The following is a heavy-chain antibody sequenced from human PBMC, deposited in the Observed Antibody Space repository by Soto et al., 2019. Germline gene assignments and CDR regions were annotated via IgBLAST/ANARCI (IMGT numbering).Heavy chain of an antibody. J-gene: IGHJ6*03. CDR1: GGSFSGYY. Sequence: SETLSLTCAVYGGSFSGYYWSWIRQPPGKGLEWIGEINHSGSTNYNPSLKSRVTISVDTSKNQFSLKLSSVTAEDTAVYYCARGGDYGERDYYYYMDVWGKGTTVTVSS. D-gene: IGHD4-17*01. CDR2: INHSGST. V-gene: IGHV4-34*01. CDR3: ARGGDYGERDYYYYMDV.